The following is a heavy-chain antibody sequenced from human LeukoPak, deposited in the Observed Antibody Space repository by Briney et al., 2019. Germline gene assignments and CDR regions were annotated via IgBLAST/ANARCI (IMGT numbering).Heavy chain of an antibody. V-gene: IGHV6-1*01. CDR3: ARRLTQYDCFDP. D-gene: IGHD2-2*01. J-gene: IGHJ5*02. Sequence: SQTLSLTCTIPGDSASSNSVTWNWIRQSPSRGLEWLGRTYYRSTWYNDYAVSVRGRITVNPDTSKNQFSLHLNSVTPEDTAVYYCARRLTQYDCFDPWGQGILVTVSS. CDR2: TYYRSTWYN. CDR1: GDSASSNSVT.